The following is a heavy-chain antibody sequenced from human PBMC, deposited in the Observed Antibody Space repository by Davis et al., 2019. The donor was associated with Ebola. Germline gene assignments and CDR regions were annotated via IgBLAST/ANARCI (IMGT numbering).Heavy chain of an antibody. Sequence: SETLSLTCTVPGGSISSYYWSWIRQPPGKGLEWSGYIYYSGSTNYNPSLKSRVTISVDTSKNQFSLKLSSVTAADTAVYYCARVGGDSGYYDFWSGYYTNWFDPWGQGTLVTVSS. CDR2: IYYSGST. J-gene: IGHJ5*02. D-gene: IGHD3-3*01. CDR3: ARVGGDSGYYDFWSGYYTNWFDP. V-gene: IGHV4-59*01. CDR1: GGSISSYY.